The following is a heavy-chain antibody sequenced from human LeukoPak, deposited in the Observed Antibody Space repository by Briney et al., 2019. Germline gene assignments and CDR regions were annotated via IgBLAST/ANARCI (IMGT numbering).Heavy chain of an antibody. CDR2: ISSSSSTI. Sequence: GGSLRLSCAASGFTFSSYSMNWVRQAPGKGLEWVSYISSSSSTIYYADSVKGRFTISRDNAKNSLYLQMNSLRAEDTAVYYCASSYCGGDCSWGAFDIWGQGTMVTVSS. J-gene: IGHJ3*02. V-gene: IGHV3-48*01. D-gene: IGHD2-21*02. CDR3: ASSYCGGDCSWGAFDI. CDR1: GFTFSSYS.